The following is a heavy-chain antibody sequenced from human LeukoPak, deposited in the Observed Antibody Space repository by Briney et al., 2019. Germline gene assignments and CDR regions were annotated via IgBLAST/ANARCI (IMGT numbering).Heavy chain of an antibody. CDR1: GFTFSSYA. Sequence: GGSLRLSCAASGFTFSSYAMSWVRQAPGKGLEWVSAISGSGGSTYYADSVKGRFTISRDNAKNTLYLQMNSLGAEDTAVYYCARGGSNHAFDIWGQGTVVTVSS. V-gene: IGHV3-23*01. CDR3: ARGGSNHAFDI. J-gene: IGHJ3*02. CDR2: ISGSGGST.